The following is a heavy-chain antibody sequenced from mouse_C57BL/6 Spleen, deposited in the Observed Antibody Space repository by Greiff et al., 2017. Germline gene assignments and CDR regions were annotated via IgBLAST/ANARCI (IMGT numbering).Heavy chain of an antibody. Sequence: QVQLQQSGPELVKPGASVKISCKASGYAFSSSWMNWVKQRPGKGLEWIGRIYPGDGDTNYNGKFKGKATLTADKSSSTAYMQLSSLTSEDSAVYVWASPPMITAGAWFAYWGQGTLVTVSA. CDR1: GYAFSSSW. CDR2: IYPGDGDT. D-gene: IGHD2-4*01. V-gene: IGHV1-82*01. CDR3: ASPPMITAGAWFAY. J-gene: IGHJ3*01.